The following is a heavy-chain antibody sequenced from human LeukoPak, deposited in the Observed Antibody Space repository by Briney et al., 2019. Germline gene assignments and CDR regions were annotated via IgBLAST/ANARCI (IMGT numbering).Heavy chain of an antibody. V-gene: IGHV3-30*03. J-gene: IGHJ3*02. D-gene: IGHD1-26*01. CDR1: GFTFSSYG. Sequence: GGSLRLSCAASGFTFSSYGMHWVRQAPGKGLEWVAVISYDGSNKYYADSVKGRFTISRDNSKNTLYLQMNSLRAEDTAVYYCARSLSGVGAVDAFDIWGQGTMVTVSS. CDR2: ISYDGSNK. CDR3: ARSLSGVGAVDAFDI.